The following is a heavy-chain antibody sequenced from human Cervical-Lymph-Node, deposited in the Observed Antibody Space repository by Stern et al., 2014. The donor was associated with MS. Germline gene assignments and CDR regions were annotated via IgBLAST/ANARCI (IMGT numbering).Heavy chain of an antibody. Sequence: EVQLLESGGGLVQPGGSLRLSCAASGFTFSTYAFSWVRQAPGKGLELVSSISDSGVYTYYAVSVKGRFTISRDNSKSMLYLEMQSLRAEDTAVYHCAKDLGRGVVVVPLYGLDVWGQGTTVTVSS. CDR1: GFTFSTYA. J-gene: IGHJ6*02. D-gene: IGHD2-2*01. V-gene: IGHV3-23*01. CDR2: ISDSGVYT. CDR3: AKDLGRGVVVVPLYGLDV.